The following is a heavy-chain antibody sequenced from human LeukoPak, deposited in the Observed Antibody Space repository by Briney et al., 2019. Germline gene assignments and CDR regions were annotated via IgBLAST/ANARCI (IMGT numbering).Heavy chain of an antibody. CDR1: GFTFDDYA. J-gene: IGHJ6*03. D-gene: IGHD2-2*01. Sequence: PGGSLRLSCAASGFTFDDYAMHWVRQAPGKGLEWVSGISWNSGSIGYADSVKGRFTISRDNAKNSLYLQMNSLRAEDTASYYCAKDYCSSTSCYAPYYYMDVWGKGTTVTVSS. CDR2: ISWNSGSI. CDR3: AKDYCSSTSCYAPYYYMDV. V-gene: IGHV3-9*01.